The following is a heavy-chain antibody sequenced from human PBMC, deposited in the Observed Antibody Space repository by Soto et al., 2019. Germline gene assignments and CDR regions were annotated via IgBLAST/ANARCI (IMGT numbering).Heavy chain of an antibody. CDR2: IYYSGST. CDR3: AGLHCIGGSCYLDP. V-gene: IGHV4-59*08. J-gene: IGHJ5*02. CDR1: GDSISSYF. Sequence: QVQLQESGPGLVKPSETLSLTCTVSGDSISSYFWSWIRQPPGKGLEWIGYIYYSGSTDYNLSLKSRVTISVDTSKNQVSLRLSSVTSADAAVYYCAGLHCIGGSCYLDPWGQGTLVAVSS. D-gene: IGHD2-15*01.